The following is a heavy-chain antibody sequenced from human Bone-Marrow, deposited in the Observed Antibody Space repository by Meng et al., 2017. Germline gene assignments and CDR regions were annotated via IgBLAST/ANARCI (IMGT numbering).Heavy chain of an antibody. Sequence: GESLKISCAASGFTFSDYAMHWVRQAPGKGLEWVAVIWYDGSNKYYADSVKGRFTISRDNSKNTLYLQMNSLRAEDTAVYYCATGAEGLLWFGESGFDYWGQGTLVTVSS. CDR2: IWYDGSNK. J-gene: IGHJ4*02. V-gene: IGHV3-33*01. CDR1: GFTFSDYA. CDR3: ATGAEGLLWFGESGFDY. D-gene: IGHD3-10*01.